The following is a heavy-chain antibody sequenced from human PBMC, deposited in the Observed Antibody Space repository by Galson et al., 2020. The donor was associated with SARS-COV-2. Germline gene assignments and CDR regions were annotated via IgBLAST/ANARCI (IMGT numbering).Heavy chain of an antibody. CDR1: GTSISSGSYS. Sequence: SETLSLTCAVSGTSISSGSYSWNCLQQPPGKRLEWIGYISNSGATYYNPPVKSRVTISGARSKYQSSLRLSSVTAAGAAVYYCARLYYGECAREAVASWGPGTRVT. CDR2: ISNSGAT. V-gene: IGHV4-30-2*01. D-gene: IGHD4-17*01. J-gene: IGHJ3*02. CDR3: ARLYYGECAREAVAS.